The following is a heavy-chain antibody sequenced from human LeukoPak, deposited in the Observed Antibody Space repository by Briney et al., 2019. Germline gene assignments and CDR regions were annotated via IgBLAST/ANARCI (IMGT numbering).Heavy chain of an antibody. J-gene: IGHJ4*02. CDR2: INHSGST. CDR3: AREVGIVVVPAARRHFDY. CDR1: GGSFSGYY. D-gene: IGHD2-2*01. Sequence: PSETLSLTCAVYGGSFSGYYWSWIRQPPGKGLEWIGEINHSGSTNYNPSLKSRVTISVDTSKNQFSLNLSSVTPADTAVYYCAREVGIVVVPAARRHFDYWGQGTLVTVSS. V-gene: IGHV4-34*01.